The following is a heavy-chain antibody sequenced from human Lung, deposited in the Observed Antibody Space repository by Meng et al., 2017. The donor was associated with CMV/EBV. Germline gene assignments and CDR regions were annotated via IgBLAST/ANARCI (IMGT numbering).Heavy chain of an antibody. CDR2: IDWDDDK. Sequence: SGPXLVKPTQTLTLTCTFSGFSLTTSGMCVSWVRQPPGKALEWLAFIDWDDDKYYSPSLKTRLTISKDTSKNEVVLTMTNMDPVDTATYYCARNDYDSRGGACDIWXQGTXVTVSS. J-gene: IGHJ3*02. V-gene: IGHV2-70*20. CDR1: GFSLTTSGMC. CDR3: ARNDYDSRGGACDI. D-gene: IGHD5-12*01.